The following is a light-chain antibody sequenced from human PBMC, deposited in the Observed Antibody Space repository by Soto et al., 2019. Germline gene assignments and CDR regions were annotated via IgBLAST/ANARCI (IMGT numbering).Light chain of an antibody. CDR1: QSVSSTL. J-gene: IGKJ1*01. CDR3: QHYGDSSWT. CDR2: GVS. V-gene: IGKV3-20*01. Sequence: ELVLTQSPVALSLSSGERTTLSCSASQSVSSTLLTWYQQKPGQAPRLLIYGVSSRATGIPDRFSGSGSGTDLTLTTSRVEPEDFAVYFCQHYGDSSWTFGLGSRVEIK.